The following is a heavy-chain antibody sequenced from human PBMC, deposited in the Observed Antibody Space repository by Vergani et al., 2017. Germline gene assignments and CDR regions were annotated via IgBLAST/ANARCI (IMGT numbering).Heavy chain of an antibody. CDR1: GYTFTGYY. V-gene: IGHV1-2*02. J-gene: IGHJ5*02. CDR3: ARDGRRVVPAAKPQHWFDP. CDR2: INPNSGGT. Sequence: QVQLVQSGAEVKKPGASVKVSCKASGYTFTGYYMHWVRQAPGQGLEWMGWINPNSGGTNYAQKFQGRVTMTRDTSISTAYMELSRLRSDDTAVYYCARDGRRVVPAAKPQHWFDPGGQGTLVTVSS. D-gene: IGHD2-2*02.